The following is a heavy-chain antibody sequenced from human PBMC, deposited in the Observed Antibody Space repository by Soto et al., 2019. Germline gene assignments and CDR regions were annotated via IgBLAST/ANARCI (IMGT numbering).Heavy chain of an antibody. J-gene: IGHJ4*02. CDR2: IWYDGSNK. V-gene: IGHV3-33*01. CDR1: GFTFRNYC. D-gene: IGHD6-19*01. CDR3: AREVEKWHTYKPYFDY. Sequence: GGSLRLSCAASGFTFRNYCIHWVRQAPCKGLEWVAVIWYDGSNKFYADSVRGRFTISRDNSKNTLYLQMNSLRAEDTAVYYCAREVEKWHTYKPYFDYCGQGTLVTLSS.